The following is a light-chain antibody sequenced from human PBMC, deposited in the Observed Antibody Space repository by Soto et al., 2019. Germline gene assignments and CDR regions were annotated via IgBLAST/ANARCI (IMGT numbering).Light chain of an antibody. V-gene: IGKV3-20*01. J-gene: IGKJ1*01. Sequence: EIVFMQSPGTLSLSPGERATLSCRASQSVSSSYLAWYQQKPGQAPRLLIYGASSRATGIPDRFSGSGSGTEFTLTISSLQPDDFATYYCHHYNTYSTFGQGTKVDIK. CDR3: HHYNTYST. CDR1: QSVSSSY. CDR2: GAS.